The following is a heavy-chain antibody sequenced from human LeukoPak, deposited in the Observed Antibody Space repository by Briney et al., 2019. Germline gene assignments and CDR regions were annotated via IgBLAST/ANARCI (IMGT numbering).Heavy chain of an antibody. CDR1: GFIVSSNY. J-gene: IGHJ4*02. V-gene: IGHV3-53*01. D-gene: IGHD3-10*01. CDR2: LYSRGST. CDR3: ASGGMGARKYYSDPFHY. Sequence: GGSLSLSCAASGFIVSSNYMSWVRQAPGKGLEWVSILYSRGSTYYADSVKGRFTISRDDSKNTLNLQMNSLRAEDTAVYYCASGGMGARKYYSDPFHYWGQGTLVTVSS.